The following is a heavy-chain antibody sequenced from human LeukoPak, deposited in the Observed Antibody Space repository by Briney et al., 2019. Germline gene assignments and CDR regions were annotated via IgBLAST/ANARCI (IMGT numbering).Heavy chain of an antibody. J-gene: IGHJ3*02. CDR2: IFYSGTT. D-gene: IGHD3-16*01. V-gene: IGHV4-39*01. CDR3: ARRFIGPSASWGAFDI. Sequence: SETLSLTCTVSGDSLTSSTSYYWGWIRQPPGKGLEWIGRIFYSGTTYYNPPLKSRVAMSVDRTKNQFSLRLSSVTAADTALYYCARRFIGPSASWGAFDIWGQGTMVTVSS. CDR1: GDSLTSSTSYY.